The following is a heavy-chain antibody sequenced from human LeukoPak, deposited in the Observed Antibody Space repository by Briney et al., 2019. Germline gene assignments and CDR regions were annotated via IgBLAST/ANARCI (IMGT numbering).Heavy chain of an antibody. D-gene: IGHD1-26*01. V-gene: IGHV4-4*07. J-gene: IGHJ3*02. CDR3: STGSSTWVGVFHI. Sequence: SETLSLTCTVSGGSISSDYWNWIRQPAGKGLELIGRIYTGGNTNYNPSLKSRVIISEDKSKNQFFLTLTSVTAADTAVYYCSTGSSTWVGVFHIWGQGTMVTVSS. CDR2: IYTGGNT. CDR1: GGSISSDY.